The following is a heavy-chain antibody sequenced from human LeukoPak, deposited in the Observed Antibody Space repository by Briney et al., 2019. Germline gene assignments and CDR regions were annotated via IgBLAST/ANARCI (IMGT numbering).Heavy chain of an antibody. CDR1: GFTFSSYA. CDR3: PREYDNYLGAFDS. CDR2: ISYDGSNK. D-gene: IGHD3-9*01. V-gene: IGHV3-30*04. J-gene: IGHJ3*02. Sequence: PGGSLRLSCAASGFTFSSYAMHWVRQAPGKGLEWVAVISYDGSNKYYADSVKGRFTISRDNSKNTLYLQMNSLRAEDTAVYYYPREYDNYLGAFDSWGQGTMVTVSS.